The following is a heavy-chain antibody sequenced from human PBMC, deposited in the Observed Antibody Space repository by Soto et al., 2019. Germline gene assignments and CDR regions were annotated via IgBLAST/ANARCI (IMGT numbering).Heavy chain of an antibody. V-gene: IGHV4-31*03. CDR2: IYYSGTT. Sequence: QVQLQESGPGLVKPSQTLSLTCTVSGLSIKTGGYYWTWIRQNPERGLELIGYIYYSGTTYLNPFPQVGISISVDLSMNQFSMRLTSVTDAYTAVYYCVTNRGYYCSYFDSWGQGAPCTVSA. CDR3: VTNRGYYCSYFDS. J-gene: IGHJ4*02. CDR1: GLSIKTGGYY. D-gene: IGHD5-12*01.